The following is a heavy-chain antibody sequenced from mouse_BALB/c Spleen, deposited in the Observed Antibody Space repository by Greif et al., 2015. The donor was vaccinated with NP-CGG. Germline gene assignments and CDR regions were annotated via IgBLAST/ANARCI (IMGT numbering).Heavy chain of an antibody. CDR1: GYTFTSYW. CDR3: ARRGDYDGFDY. Sequence: QVQLQQSGAELAKPGASVKMSCKASGYTFTSYWMHWVKQRPGQGLEWIGYINPSTGYTEYNQKFKDKATLTADKSSSTAYMQLSSLTSEDSAVHYCARRGDYDGFDYWGQGTTLTVSS. D-gene: IGHD2-4*01. J-gene: IGHJ2*01. CDR2: INPSTGYT. V-gene: IGHV1-7*01.